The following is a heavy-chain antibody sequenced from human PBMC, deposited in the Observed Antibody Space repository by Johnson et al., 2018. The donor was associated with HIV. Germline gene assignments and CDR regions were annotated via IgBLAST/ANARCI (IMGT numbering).Heavy chain of an antibody. Sequence: QLVESGGGLVQPGGSLRLSCAASGFTVSSNYMSWVRQAPGKGLEWVSLISWDGGSTYYADSMKGRFTISRDNSKNSLYLQMNSLRPEDTALYYCAVIAVAGGGAFDIWGQGTMVTVSS. CDR3: AVIAVAGGGAFDI. J-gene: IGHJ3*02. D-gene: IGHD6-19*01. CDR1: GFTVSSNY. CDR2: ISWDGGST. V-gene: IGHV3-43D*03.